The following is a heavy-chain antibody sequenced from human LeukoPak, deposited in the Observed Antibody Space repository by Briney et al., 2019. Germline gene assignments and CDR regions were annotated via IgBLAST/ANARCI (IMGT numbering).Heavy chain of an antibody. Sequence: SETLSLTCTVSGGSISSYYWSWIRQPPGRGLEWIGYIYYSGSTNYNPSLKSRLTISVDTSKNQFSLKLSSVTAADTAVYYCARVSGYDWESFYDYWGQGTLVTVSS. J-gene: IGHJ4*02. V-gene: IGHV4-59*01. CDR2: IYYSGST. D-gene: IGHD5-12*01. CDR3: ARVSGYDWESFYDY. CDR1: GGSISSYY.